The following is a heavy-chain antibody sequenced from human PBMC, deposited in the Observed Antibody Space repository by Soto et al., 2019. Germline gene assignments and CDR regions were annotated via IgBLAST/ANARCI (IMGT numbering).Heavy chain of an antibody. CDR1: RFRFNSYA. D-gene: IGHD5-18*01. V-gene: IGHV3-23*01. Sequence: GSMKLACASCRFRFNSYAMTGSRKTPGKGLEWVSAISGSGGSTYYADSVKGRFTISRDNSKNTLYLQMNSLRAEDTAVYYCAKPPVYSYGFYYYYGMDVWGQGTTVTVSS. J-gene: IGHJ6*02. CDR3: AKPPVYSYGFYYYYGMDV. CDR2: ISGSGGST.